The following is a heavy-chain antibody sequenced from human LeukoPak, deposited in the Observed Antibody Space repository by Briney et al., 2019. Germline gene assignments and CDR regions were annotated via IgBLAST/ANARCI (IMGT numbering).Heavy chain of an antibody. CDR1: GFTFSSYW. D-gene: IGHD6-19*01. J-gene: IGHJ2*01. CDR2: IKQDGSEK. CDR3: ARVQTEANSSGWYTGYWYFDL. V-gene: IGHV3-7*03. Sequence: GRSLRLSCAASGFTFSSYWMSWVRQAPGKGLEWVANIKQDGSEKYYVDSVKGRFTISRDNAKNSLYLQMNSLRAEDTAVYYCARVQTEANSSGWYTGYWYFDLWGRGTLVTVSS.